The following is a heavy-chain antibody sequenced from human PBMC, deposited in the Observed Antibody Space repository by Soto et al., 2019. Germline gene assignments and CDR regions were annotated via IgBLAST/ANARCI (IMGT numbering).Heavy chain of an antibody. V-gene: IGHV3-33*01. CDR1: GFTFSSYG. D-gene: IGHD6-13*01. J-gene: IGHJ1*01. CDR2: IWYDGSNK. CDR3: ARAGYSSSWYDYFQH. Sequence: GGSLRLSCAASGFTFSSYGMHWVRQAPGKGLEWVAVIWYDGSNKYYADSVKGRFTISRDNSMNTLYLQMNSLSAEDTAVYYCARAGYSSSWYDYFQHWGQGTLVTVSS.